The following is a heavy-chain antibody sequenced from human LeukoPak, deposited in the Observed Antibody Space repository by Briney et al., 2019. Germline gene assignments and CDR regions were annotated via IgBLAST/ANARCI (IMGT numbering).Heavy chain of an antibody. CDR2: IIPIFGTA. CDR1: GGTFSSYA. J-gene: IGHJ6*03. V-gene: IGHV1-69*05. D-gene: IGHD3-9*01. CDR3: ARSLLRYFDGDNPGYYYYMDV. Sequence: SVKVSCKASGGTFSSYAISWVRQAPGQGLEWMGGIIPIFGTANYAQKFQGRVTITTDESTSTAYMELSSLRSEDMAVYYCARSLLRYFDGDNPGYYYYMDVWGKGTTVTVSS.